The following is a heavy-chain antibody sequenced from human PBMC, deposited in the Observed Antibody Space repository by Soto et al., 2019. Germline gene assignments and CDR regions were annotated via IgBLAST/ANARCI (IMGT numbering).Heavy chain of an antibody. CDR1: GGSISSSSYY. CDR3: ARLEGYCTNGVCPLDYYFDY. J-gene: IGHJ4*02. Sequence: QLQLQESGPGLVKPSETLSLTCTVSGGSISSSSYYWGWIRQPPGKGLEWIGSIYYSGSTYYNPSLKSRVTISVDTSKNQFSLKLSSVTAADTAVYYCARLEGYCTNGVCPLDYYFDYWGQGTLVTVSS. CDR2: IYYSGST. D-gene: IGHD2-8*01. V-gene: IGHV4-39*01.